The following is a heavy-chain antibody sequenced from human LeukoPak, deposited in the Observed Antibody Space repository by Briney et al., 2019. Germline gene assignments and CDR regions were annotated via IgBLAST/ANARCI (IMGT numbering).Heavy chain of an antibody. Sequence: GGSLRLSCAVYGITLSNYGMSWVRQAPGRVLDWVAGISGSGGGTRYADSVKGRFTISRDNAKNTLYLQMNSLRAEDTDVYFCAKRGVVIRVILVGFHKEAYYFESWGQGALVTVSS. J-gene: IGHJ4*02. CDR2: ISGSGGGT. CDR3: AKRGVVIRVILVGFHKEAYYFES. CDR1: GITLSNYG. D-gene: IGHD3/OR15-3a*01. V-gene: IGHV3-23*01.